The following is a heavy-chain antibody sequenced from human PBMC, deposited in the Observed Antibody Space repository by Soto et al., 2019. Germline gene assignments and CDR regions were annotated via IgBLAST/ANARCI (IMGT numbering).Heavy chain of an antibody. CDR1: GGSISSGGYY. J-gene: IGHJ5*01. Sequence: PSETLSLTCTVSGGSISSGGYYWTWIRQHPGKGLEWIGYIYYSGSTYYNPSLKSRVTISVDTSKNQFSLKLSSVTAADTAVYYCARSGNCSGGSCYFAVSVWFDPWGQGTLVTVSS. V-gene: IGHV4-31*03. CDR3: ARSGNCSGGSCYFAVSVWFDP. D-gene: IGHD2-15*01. CDR2: IYYSGST.